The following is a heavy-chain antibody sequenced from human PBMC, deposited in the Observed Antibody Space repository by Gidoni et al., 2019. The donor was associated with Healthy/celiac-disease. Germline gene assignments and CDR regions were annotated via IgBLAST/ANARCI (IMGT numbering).Heavy chain of an antibody. D-gene: IGHD5-12*01. CDR2: INSDGIST. CDR1: GFTFSSYW. J-gene: IGHJ3*02. Sequence: EVQLVESGGGLVQPGGYLRLSCAAPGFTFSSYWMHWVRQAPGKGLVWVSRINSDGISTSYADSVKGRFTISRDNAKNTLYLQMNSLRAEDTAVYYCARGARDGYNLRSPFRIWGQGTMVTVSS. V-gene: IGHV3-74*01. CDR3: ARGARDGYNLRSPFRI.